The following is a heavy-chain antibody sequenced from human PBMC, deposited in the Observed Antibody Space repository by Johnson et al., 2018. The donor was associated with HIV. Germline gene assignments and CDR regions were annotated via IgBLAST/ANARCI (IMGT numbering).Heavy chain of an antibody. V-gene: IGHV3-53*01. CDR1: GFTVSSNY. CDR2: IFTVGDV. CDR3: ATFGGGSFHAFDM. D-gene: IGHD1-26*01. J-gene: IGHJ3*02. Sequence: VQLVESGGGLIQPGGSLRLSCAASGFTVSSNYMSWVRQAPGKGLEWVSVIFTVGDVYYADSVKGRFTISRDNSKNSLYLQMNSLRAEDTAVYYCATFGGGSFHAFDMWGQGTMVTVSS.